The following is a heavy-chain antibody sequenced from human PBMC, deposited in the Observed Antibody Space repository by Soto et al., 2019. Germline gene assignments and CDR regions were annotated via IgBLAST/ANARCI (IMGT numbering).Heavy chain of an antibody. CDR2: ISYDGSNK. Sequence: GGSLRLSCAASGFTFSNAWMSWVRQAPGKGLEWVAVISYDGSNKYYADSVKGRFTISRDNSKNTLYLQMNSLRAEDTAVYYCAREGGVDTAMKGYYYGMDVWGQGTTVTVSS. J-gene: IGHJ6*02. CDR3: AREGGVDTAMKGYYYGMDV. CDR1: GFTFSNAW. V-gene: IGHV3-30-3*01. D-gene: IGHD5-18*01.